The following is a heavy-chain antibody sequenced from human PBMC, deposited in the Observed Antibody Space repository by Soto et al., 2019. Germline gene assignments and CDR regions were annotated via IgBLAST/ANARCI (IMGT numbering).Heavy chain of an antibody. CDR1: GVTISTNY. CDR3: ARKPPAAIQGWAYGMDV. Sequence: GAPLRLSCFASGVTISTNYLSWVRQVPGKGLEWVSVLHGSGSTSYADSVKGRFTISRDNARNTFYLQMNSLRVEDTAVYYCARKPPAAIQGWAYGMDVWGQGTTVTVSS. J-gene: IGHJ6*02. CDR2: LHGSGST. D-gene: IGHD2-2*01. V-gene: IGHV3-53*01.